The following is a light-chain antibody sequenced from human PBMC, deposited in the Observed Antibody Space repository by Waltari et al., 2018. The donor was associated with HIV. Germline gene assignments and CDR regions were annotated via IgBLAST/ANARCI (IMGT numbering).Light chain of an antibody. CDR3: SSYTSSNTLPYV. J-gene: IGLJ1*01. CDR1: SSDVGGYNY. Sequence: QSALTQPASVSGSPGQSITISCTGTSSDVGGYNYVSWYQQHPGKAAKLMIYDVSNRPSGVSKRFSGSKSGNTASLTISGLQAEDEADYYCSSYTSSNTLPYVFGTGTKVTVL. CDR2: DVS. V-gene: IGLV2-14*03.